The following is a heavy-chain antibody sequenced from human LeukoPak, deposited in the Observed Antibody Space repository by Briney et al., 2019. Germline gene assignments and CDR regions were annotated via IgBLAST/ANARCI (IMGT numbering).Heavy chain of an antibody. Sequence: SVKVSCKASGGTFSAYSLNWVRQAPGQGLEWMGGIIPIFGTPENAQKFQGRVSIFADRSTNTVYMELRRLKSEDTAVYYCAREIGRGIRALDTWGQGTLVTVSS. V-gene: IGHV1-69*01. CDR2: IIPIFGTP. CDR3: AREIGRGIRALDT. J-gene: IGHJ5*02. D-gene: IGHD3-10*01. CDR1: GGTFSAYS.